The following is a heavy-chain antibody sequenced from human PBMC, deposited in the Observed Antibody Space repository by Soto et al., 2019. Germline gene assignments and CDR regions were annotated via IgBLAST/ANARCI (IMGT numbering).Heavy chain of an antibody. Sequence: GGSLRLSCVASGFILSGYDMHWVRQATGEGLEWVSAIGTAGDPYYSGSVKGRFTISRGNAENSVYLQMNSLRAGDTAVYYCARAGYDSSGYYFYAMDIWGPGTTVTVSS. CDR1: GFILSGYD. CDR2: IGTAGDP. J-gene: IGHJ6*02. D-gene: IGHD3-22*01. V-gene: IGHV3-13*05. CDR3: ARAGYDSSGYYFYAMDI.